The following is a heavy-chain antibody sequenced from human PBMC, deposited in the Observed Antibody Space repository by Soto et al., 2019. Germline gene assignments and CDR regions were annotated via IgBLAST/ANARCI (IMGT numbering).Heavy chain of an antibody. Sequence: GASVKVSCKASGGTFSSYAISWVRQAPGQGLEWMGGIIPIFGTANYAQKFQGRVTITADESTSTAYMELSSLRSEDTAVYYCARAPAGSIAAFRFDPWGQGTLVTVSS. D-gene: IGHD6-6*01. CDR3: ARAPAGSIAAFRFDP. J-gene: IGHJ5*02. CDR2: IIPIFGTA. CDR1: GGTFSSYA. V-gene: IGHV1-69*13.